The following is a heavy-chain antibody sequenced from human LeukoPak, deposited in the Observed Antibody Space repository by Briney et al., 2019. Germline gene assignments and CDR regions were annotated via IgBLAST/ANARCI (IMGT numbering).Heavy chain of an antibody. CDR3: ARGVYCSSTSCYVPYDAFDI. J-gene: IGHJ3*02. V-gene: IGHV3-66*01. CDR1: GLTFSNYA. CDR2: IYSGGST. D-gene: IGHD2-2*01. Sequence: GGSLRLSCAASGLTFSNYAMSWVRQAPGKGLEWVSVIYSGGSTYYADSVKGRFTISRDNSKNTLYLQMNSLRAEDTAVYYCARGVYCSSTSCYVPYDAFDIWGQGTMVTVSS.